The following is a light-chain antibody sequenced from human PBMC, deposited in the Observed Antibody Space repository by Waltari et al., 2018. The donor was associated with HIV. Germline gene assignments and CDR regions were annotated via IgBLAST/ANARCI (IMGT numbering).Light chain of an antibody. CDR3: ASWDDSLSAWL. CDR1: SSNIGGNS. CDR2: RNN. V-gene: IGLV1-47*01. J-gene: IGLJ3*02. Sequence: QTVLTQPPSASETPGRTITISCSGSSSNIGGNSVYWHVKLPHTAPKLLIYRNNQLPSGVPGRFSGSKSGTAASLAISDLQSDDDAEYYCASWDDSLSAWLFGGGTKLTVL.